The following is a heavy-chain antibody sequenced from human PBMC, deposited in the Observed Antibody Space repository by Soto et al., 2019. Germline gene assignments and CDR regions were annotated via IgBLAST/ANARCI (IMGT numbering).Heavy chain of an antibody. V-gene: IGHV3-30-3*01. CDR2: ISNDGGKK. CDR1: GFTFSTYS. CDR3: ARTIAVAGLDY. Sequence: GGSPRLSCAASGFTFSTYSMHWVRQVPGKGLEWVAVISNDGGKKFFGDSVKGRFTISRDNSKNTVYLQMNSLRDEDTAVYYCARTIAVAGLDYSGQGTLVTVAA. J-gene: IGHJ4*02. D-gene: IGHD6-19*01.